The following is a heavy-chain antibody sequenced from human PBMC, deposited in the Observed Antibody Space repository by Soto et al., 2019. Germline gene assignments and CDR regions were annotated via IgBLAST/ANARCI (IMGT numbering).Heavy chain of an antibody. D-gene: IGHD3-3*01. Sequence: ASVKVSFKASGGTFSSYAISWLRQAPGQGLEWMGGIIPIFGTANYAQKFQGRVTITADESTSTAYMELSSLRSEDTAVYYCARGPLRFLEWFPNWFDPWGQGTLVTVSS. CDR3: ARGPLRFLEWFPNWFDP. CDR2: IIPIFGTA. V-gene: IGHV1-69*13. J-gene: IGHJ5*02. CDR1: GGTFSSYA.